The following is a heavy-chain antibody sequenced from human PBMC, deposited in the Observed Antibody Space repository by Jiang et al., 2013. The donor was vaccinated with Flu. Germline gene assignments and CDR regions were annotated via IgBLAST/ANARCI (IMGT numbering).Heavy chain of an antibody. CDR3: AKTPTLLRFSPVGMDV. J-gene: IGHJ6*02. CDR2: ISGSGGST. CDR1: GFTFSSYA. D-gene: IGHD3-3*01. Sequence: QLLESGGGLVQPGGSLRLSCAASGFTFSSYAMSWVRQAPGKGLEWVSAISGSGGSTYYADSVKGRFTISRDNSKNTLYLQMNSLRAEDTAVYYCAKTPTLLRFSPVGMDVWGQGTTVTVSS. V-gene: IGHV3-23*01.